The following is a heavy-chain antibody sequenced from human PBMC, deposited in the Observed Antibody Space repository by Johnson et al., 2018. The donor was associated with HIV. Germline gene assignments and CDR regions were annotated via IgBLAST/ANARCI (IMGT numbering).Heavy chain of an antibody. D-gene: IGHD6-19*01. V-gene: IGHV3-7*01. J-gene: IGHJ3*02. CDR2: MKGDGSEE. CDR3: ARDLRTASGWFGGMSRGAFDI. CDR1: GFSFNNYW. Sequence: EQLVESGGGLVQPGGSLRLSCSASGFSFNNYWMNWVRQAPGKGLEWVANMKGDGSEEYYVDSVEGRFTISRDNAKNSLYLQINSLRVEDTAMYYCARDLRTASGWFGGMSRGAFDIWGQGTMVTVSS.